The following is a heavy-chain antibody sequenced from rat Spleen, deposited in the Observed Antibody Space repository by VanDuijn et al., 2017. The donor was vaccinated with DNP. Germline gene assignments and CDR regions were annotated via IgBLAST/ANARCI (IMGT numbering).Heavy chain of an antibody. CDR2: VNQDSSVT. J-gene: IGHJ2*01. CDR3: VREELGVNY. D-gene: IGHD4-3*01. V-gene: IGHV4-2*01. CDR1: GFNFNDYW. Sequence: EVKLVESGGGLMQPGRSLKLSCAASGFNFNDYWMGWVRQAPGKGLEWIGEVNQDSSVTKYSPSLKERLTVSRDNALNTLYLQMNKLQFEDTAIYYCVREELGVNYWGQGVMVTVSS.